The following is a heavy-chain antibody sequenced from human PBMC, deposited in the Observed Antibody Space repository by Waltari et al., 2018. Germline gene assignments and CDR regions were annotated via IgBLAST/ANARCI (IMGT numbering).Heavy chain of an antibody. V-gene: IGHV1-69*13. CDR1: GGTFSSYA. D-gene: IGHD6-6*01. CDR3: ARDLVAARSGVESGNGY. CDR2: IIPIFGTA. Sequence: QVQLVQSGAEVKKPGSSVKVSCKASGGTFSSYAISWVRQAPGQGLEWMGGIIPIFGTANYAQKFQGRVTITADESTSTAYMELSSLRSEDTAVYYCARDLVAARSGVESGNGYWGQGTLVTVSS. J-gene: IGHJ4*02.